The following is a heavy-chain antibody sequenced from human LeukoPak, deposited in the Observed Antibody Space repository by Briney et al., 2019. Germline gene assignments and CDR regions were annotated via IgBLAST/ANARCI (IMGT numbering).Heavy chain of an antibody. D-gene: IGHD6-13*01. CDR2: IYYSGST. CDR1: GGSISSYY. CDR3: ATPAGKGAHPPLNGMDV. V-gene: IGHV4-59*12. Sequence: NPSETLSLTCTVSGGSISSYYWSWIRQPPGKGLEWIGYIYYSGSTNYNPSLKSRVTISVDTSKNQFSLKLSSVTAADTAVYYCATPAGKGAHPPLNGMDVWGQGTTVTVSS. J-gene: IGHJ6*02.